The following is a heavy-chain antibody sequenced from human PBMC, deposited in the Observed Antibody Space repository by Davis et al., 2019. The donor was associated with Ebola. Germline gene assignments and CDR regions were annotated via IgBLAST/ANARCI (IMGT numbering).Heavy chain of an antibody. CDR1: GYTFTGYY. CDR2: ISAYNGNT. D-gene: IGHD3-16*01. CDR3: ARDLHGEGGY. J-gene: IGHJ4*02. V-gene: IGHV1-18*04. Sequence: ASVKVSCKASGYTFTGYYMHWVRQAPGQGLEWMGWISAYNGNTNYAQKLQGRVTMTTDTSTSTAYMGLRSLRSDDTAVYYCARDLHGEGGYWGQGTLVTVSS.